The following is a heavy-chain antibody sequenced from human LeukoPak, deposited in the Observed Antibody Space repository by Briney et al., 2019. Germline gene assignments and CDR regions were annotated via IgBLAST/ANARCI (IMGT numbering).Heavy chain of an antibody. CDR2: IWYDGSNK. J-gene: IGHJ6*02. CDR1: GFTFNSYG. V-gene: IGHV3-33*01. Sequence: GRSLRLSCAASGFTFNSYGMHWVRQAPGKGLEWVAVIWYDGSNKYYADSVKGRFTISRDNSENTLYLQMNSLRAEDTAVYYCARDGDTMVRGVIPQYGMDVWGQGTTVTVSS. D-gene: IGHD3-10*01. CDR3: ARDGDTMVRGVIPQYGMDV.